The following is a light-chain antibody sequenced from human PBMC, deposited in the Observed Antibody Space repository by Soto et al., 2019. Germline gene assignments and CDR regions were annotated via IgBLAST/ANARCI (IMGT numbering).Light chain of an antibody. V-gene: IGKV3-15*01. CDR3: QQYNNWPPPYT. J-gene: IGKJ2*01. CDR2: GAS. CDR1: QTVSSN. Sequence: EIVMTQPPATLSVSPGERATLSFRASQTVSSNLAWYQQKPGQTPRLLIYGASTRATGIPARFSGSGSETEFTLTSSSLHSEDFAVYYWQQYNNWPPPYTFGQGTKVEIK.